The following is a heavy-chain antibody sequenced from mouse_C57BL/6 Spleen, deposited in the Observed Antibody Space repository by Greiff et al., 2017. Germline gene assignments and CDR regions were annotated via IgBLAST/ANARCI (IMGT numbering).Heavy chain of an antibody. Sequence: EVKLVESGGDLVKPGGSLKLSCAASGFTFSSYGMSWVRQTPDKRLEWVATISSGGSYTYYPDSVKGRFTISRDNAKNTLYLQMSSLKSEDTAMYYCARQAYYSNYDSWGQGTTLTVSS. CDR3: ARQAYYSNYDS. V-gene: IGHV5-6*01. CDR1: GFTFSSYG. J-gene: IGHJ2*01. D-gene: IGHD2-5*01. CDR2: ISSGGSYT.